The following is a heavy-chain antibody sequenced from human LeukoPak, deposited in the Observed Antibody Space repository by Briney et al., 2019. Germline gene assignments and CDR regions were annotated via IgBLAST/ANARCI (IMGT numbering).Heavy chain of an antibody. V-gene: IGHV1-69*08. J-gene: IGHJ5*02. D-gene: IGHD6-13*01. CDR3: ARGTPRIAAAGSGNWFDP. Sequence: ASVKVSCKASGGTFISYTFNWVRQAPGQGLEWMGRIIPILGTTNYAQKFQGRVTITADKSTSTAYMELSSLKSEDTAVYYCARGTPRIAAAGSGNWFDPWGQGTLVTVSS. CDR1: GGTFISYT. CDR2: IIPILGTT.